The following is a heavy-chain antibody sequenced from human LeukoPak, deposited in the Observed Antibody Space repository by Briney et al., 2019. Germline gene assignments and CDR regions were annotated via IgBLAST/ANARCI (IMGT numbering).Heavy chain of an antibody. V-gene: IGHV4-61*01. J-gene: IGHJ4*02. D-gene: IGHD6-19*01. CDR1: GGSVSSGSYY. Sequence: SETLSLTCTVSGGSVSSGSYYWSWIRQPPGKGLEWIGYIYYTGSTNYNPSLKSRVTMSVDTSKNQFSLNLSSVTAADTAVYYCARGGPNRYSSGLIDYWGQGTLVTVSS. CDR3: ARGGPNRYSSGLIDY. CDR2: IYYTGST.